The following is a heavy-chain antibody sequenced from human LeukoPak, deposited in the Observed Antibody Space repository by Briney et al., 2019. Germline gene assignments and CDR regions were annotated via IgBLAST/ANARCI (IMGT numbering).Heavy chain of an antibody. D-gene: IGHD3-3*01. CDR2: ISSSGSTI. V-gene: IGHV3-11*01. CDR1: GFTFSDYY. Sequence: GGSLRLSCAASGFTFSDYYMSWIRQAPGKGLEWVSYISSSGSTIYYADSVEGRFTISRDNAKNSLYLQMNSLRAEDTAVYYCARDSRFLEWLSHSYYYYGMDVWGQGTTVTVSS. CDR3: ARDSRFLEWLSHSYYYYGMDV. J-gene: IGHJ6*02.